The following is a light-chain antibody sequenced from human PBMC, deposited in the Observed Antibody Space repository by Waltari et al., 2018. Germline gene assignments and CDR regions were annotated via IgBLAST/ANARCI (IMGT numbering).Light chain of an antibody. CDR2: GIP. Sequence: QSVLTQPASVSGAPGQRVTISCTGSSSNIGAGYDGNWYQQLPGESPKRLIYGIPNRPAVTPSGVSCSKAGPSASLAITGLRAADAADYYCQSYDSSLGGSVFGGGTKLTVL. V-gene: IGLV1-40*01. CDR3: QSYDSSLGGSV. CDR1: SSNIGAGYD. J-gene: IGLJ2*01.